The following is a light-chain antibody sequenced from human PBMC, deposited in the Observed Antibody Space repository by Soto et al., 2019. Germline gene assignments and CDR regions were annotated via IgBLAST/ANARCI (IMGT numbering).Light chain of an antibody. J-gene: IGKJ2*01. CDR2: EAS. CDR3: QQYHIWYT. Sequence: EIVMTQSPATLSVSPGERATLSCRASQIVNSHLAWFQQRPGQAPRLLMYEASTRSTGDPARFSASGSGTEVTLTISGLQSEDFAVYYCQQYHIWYTFGQGTELEIK. CDR1: QIVNSH. V-gene: IGKV3-15*01.